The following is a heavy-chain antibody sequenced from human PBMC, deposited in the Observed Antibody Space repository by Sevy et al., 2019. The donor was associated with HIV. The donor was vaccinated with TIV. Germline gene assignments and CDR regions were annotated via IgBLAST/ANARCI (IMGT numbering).Heavy chain of an antibody. CDR1: GFTFGDYC. CDR3: TRWKAAQSIFDY. J-gene: IGHJ4*02. D-gene: IGHD6-13*01. V-gene: IGHV3-49*04. Sequence: GGSLRLSCTASGFTFGDYCMSWVRQAPGKGLEWVAFFKSDVYGGTVDDAASVRGRFVISRDKSKTIAYLQMNDLKTEDTGVYYCTRWKAAQSIFDYWGQVALVTVSS. CDR2: FKSDVYGGTV.